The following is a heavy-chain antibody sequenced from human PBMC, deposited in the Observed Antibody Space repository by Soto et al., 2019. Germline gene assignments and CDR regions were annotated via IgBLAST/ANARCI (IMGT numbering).Heavy chain of an antibody. V-gene: IGHV4-34*02. CDR2: INYTGTT. CDR1: GGSFSGYS. Sequence: QVQLQQWGAGLLKPSETLSLTCAVNGGSFSGYSWTWIRQAPGKGLDWIGEINYTGTTNYSPSLKSRVPLSVDPSKNQFPLELRSVSAADTAVYYCAREGGSGWHYYDYWGHGTLVTVSS. CDR3: AREGGSGWHYYDY. D-gene: IGHD6-19*01. J-gene: IGHJ4*01.